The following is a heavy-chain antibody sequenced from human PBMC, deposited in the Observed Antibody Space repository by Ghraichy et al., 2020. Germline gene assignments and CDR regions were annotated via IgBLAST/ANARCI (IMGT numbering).Heavy chain of an antibody. CDR3: ARHEGAGVDGYNYWYYGMDV. CDR2: MYYSGSI. J-gene: IGHJ6*02. V-gene: IGHV4-39*01. CDR1: GGSISRTSYY. D-gene: IGHD5-24*01. Sequence: SETLSLTCTVSGGSISRTSYYWGWIRQAPGKGLEWIGSMYYSGSIYYNSSLKSRVTTSVDTSKNQFFLKLSSVTAADTAVYYCARHEGAGVDGYNYWYYGMDVWGQGTTVTVSS.